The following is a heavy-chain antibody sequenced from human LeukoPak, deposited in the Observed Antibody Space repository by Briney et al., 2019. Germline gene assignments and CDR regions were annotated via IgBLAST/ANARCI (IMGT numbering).Heavy chain of an antibody. CDR2: ISGSGGST. J-gene: IGHJ6*03. CDR3: AKEFVPAAILSYYFMDV. CDR1: GFTFSTYA. D-gene: IGHD2-2*01. V-gene: IGHV3-23*01. Sequence: PGGSLRLSCVASGFTFSTYAMSWVRQAPGKGLELVSAISGSGGSTHYAESVKGRFTISRDNSKNTLYLQMNSLRAEDTAVYYCAKEFVPAAILSYYFMDVWGRGTTVTVSS.